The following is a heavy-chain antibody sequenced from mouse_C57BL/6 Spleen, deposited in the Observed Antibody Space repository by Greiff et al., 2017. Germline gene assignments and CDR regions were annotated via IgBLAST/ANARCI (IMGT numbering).Heavy chain of an antibody. CDR3: ARLYGNYLDY. Sequence: EVQVVESGGDLVKPGGSLKLSCAASGFTFSSYGMSWVRQTPDKRLEWVATISSGGSYTYYPDSVKGRFTISRDNAKNTLYLQMSSLKSEDTARYYCARLYGNYLDYWGQGTTLTVSS. D-gene: IGHD2-1*01. J-gene: IGHJ2*01. CDR1: GFTFSSYG. V-gene: IGHV5-6*01. CDR2: ISSGGSYT.